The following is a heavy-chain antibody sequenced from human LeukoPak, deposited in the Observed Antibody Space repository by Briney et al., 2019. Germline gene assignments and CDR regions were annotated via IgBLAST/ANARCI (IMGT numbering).Heavy chain of an antibody. V-gene: IGHV4-39*01. CDR1: GGSISSSNYY. CDR3: ARFQIMITFGGVID. Sequence: SETLSLTCTVSGGSISSSNYYWGWIRQPPGKGLEWIGNIYYSGSTYYNPSLKSRVTISVDTSKNQFSLKLSSVTAADTAVYYCARFQIMITFGGVIDWGQGTLVTVSS. D-gene: IGHD3-16*01. J-gene: IGHJ4*02. CDR2: IYYSGST.